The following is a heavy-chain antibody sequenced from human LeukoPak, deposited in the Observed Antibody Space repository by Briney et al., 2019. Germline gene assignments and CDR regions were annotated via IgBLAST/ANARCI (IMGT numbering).Heavy chain of an antibody. CDR3: AKDHGGAARPDYYYYYMDV. J-gene: IGHJ6*03. CDR1: GFTFSSYS. D-gene: IGHD6-6*01. V-gene: IGHV3-21*01. Sequence: GGSLRLSCAASGFTFSSYSMNWVRQAPGKGLEWVSSISSSSSYIYYADSVKGRFTISRDNAKNSLYLQMNSLRAEDTAVYYCAKDHGGAARPDYYYYYMDVWGKGTTVTVSS. CDR2: ISSSSSYI.